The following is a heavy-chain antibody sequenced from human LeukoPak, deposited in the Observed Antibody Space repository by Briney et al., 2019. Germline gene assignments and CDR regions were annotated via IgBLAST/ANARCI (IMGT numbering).Heavy chain of an antibody. D-gene: IGHD3-10*01. CDR1: GGSISGSSYF. CDR3: ARLKEGIDY. J-gene: IGHJ4*02. CDR2: IYYSGNT. V-gene: IGHV4-39*01. Sequence: SETLSLTCAVSGGSISGSSYFWGWIRQPPGKGLEWIGSIYYSGNTYYNPSLKSRVTISVGTSKNQFSLKLSSAAAADTAVYYCARLKEGIDYWGQGTLVTVSS.